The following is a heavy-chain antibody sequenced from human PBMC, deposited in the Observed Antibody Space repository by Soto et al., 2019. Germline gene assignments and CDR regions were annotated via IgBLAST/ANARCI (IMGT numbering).Heavy chain of an antibody. Sequence: GGSLRLSCVTSGFTFTKYSMNWVRQAPGKGLEWVSYISYSGETKYYADSLKGRYAISRDDAKNSVYLQMNSLRDEDTAFYYCVRGVVVVVGSTAENFDHWGQGTLVTVSS. J-gene: IGHJ4*02. V-gene: IGHV3-48*02. D-gene: IGHD2-15*01. CDR2: ISYSGETK. CDR1: GFTFTKYS. CDR3: VRGVVVVVGSTAENFDH.